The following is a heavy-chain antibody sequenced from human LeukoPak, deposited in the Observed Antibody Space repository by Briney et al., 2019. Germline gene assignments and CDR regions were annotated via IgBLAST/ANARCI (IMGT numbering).Heavy chain of an antibody. CDR3: ARERWDARYYYCDEGMDV. Sequence: ASVKLSCKVSGYTFTSYGISWVRQAPGQGLEWMGWISAYNGNTNYAQKLQGRVTMTTDKSTSTAYMELRSLRSDDTAVYYCARERWDARYYYCDEGMDVWGQGTTVTASS. CDR1: GYTFTSYG. J-gene: IGHJ6*02. V-gene: IGHV1-18*01. D-gene: IGHD5-24*01. CDR2: ISAYNGNT.